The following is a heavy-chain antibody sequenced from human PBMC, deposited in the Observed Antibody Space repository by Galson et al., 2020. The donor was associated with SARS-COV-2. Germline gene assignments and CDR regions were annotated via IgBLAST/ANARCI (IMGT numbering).Heavy chain of an antibody. CDR1: GFTFSNAW. J-gene: IGHJ4*02. CDR2: IKSKTDGGTT. D-gene: IGHD5-18*01. V-gene: IGHV3-15*01. Sequence: GGSLRLSCAASGFTFSNAWMSWVRQAPGKGLEWVGRIKSKTDGGTTDYAAPVKGRFTISRDDSKNTLYLQMNSLKTEDTAVYYCTTDKSYGLIELDYWGQGTLVTVSS. CDR3: TTDKSYGLIELDY.